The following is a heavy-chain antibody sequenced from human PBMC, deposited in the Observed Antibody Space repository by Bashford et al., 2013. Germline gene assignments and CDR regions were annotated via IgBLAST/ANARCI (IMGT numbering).Heavy chain of an antibody. J-gene: IGHJ4*02. V-gene: IGHV3-30*18. Sequence: VRQAPGKGLEWVAFISYVGRNEYYADSVRGRFSISRDDSKNTLYLQMNGLRAEDTAVYYCAKLFTAMFSRPDRPLDYWGQGTLVTVSS. CDR3: AKLFTAMFSRPDRPLDY. D-gene: IGHD5-18*01. CDR2: ISYVGRNE.